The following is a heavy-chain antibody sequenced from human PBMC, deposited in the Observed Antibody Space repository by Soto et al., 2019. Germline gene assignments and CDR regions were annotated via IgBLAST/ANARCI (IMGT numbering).Heavy chain of an antibody. D-gene: IGHD1-26*01. CDR1: GYTFAGYY. CDR2: INPNSGGT. CDR3: ARGPYSGSSTSLPYYSAMDV. Sequence: ASVKVSCKASGYTFAGYYMRWVRQAPGQGLEWMGWINPNSGGTNYAQKFQGRVTMTRDTSISTAYMEVNRLISDDTAVYYCARGPYSGSSTSLPYYSAMDVWGQGTTVTVSS. V-gene: IGHV1-2*02. J-gene: IGHJ6*02.